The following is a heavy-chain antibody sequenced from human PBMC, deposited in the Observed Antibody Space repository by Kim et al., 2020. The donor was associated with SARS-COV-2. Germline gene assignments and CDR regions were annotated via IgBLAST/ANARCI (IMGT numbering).Heavy chain of an antibody. CDR3: ARIHDDGGNLHYHYGMDV. CDR2: INAGNGNT. D-gene: IGHD4-17*01. Sequence: ASVKVSCKASGYTFTTYTIHWVRQAPGQRLEWMGWINAGNGNTKYSQTFQGRVTITTNTSASTVYMALSSLRSEDTAIYYCARIHDDGGNLHYHYGMDVWGQGTTVTVSS. J-gene: IGHJ6*02. CDR1: GYTFTTYT. V-gene: IGHV1-3*01.